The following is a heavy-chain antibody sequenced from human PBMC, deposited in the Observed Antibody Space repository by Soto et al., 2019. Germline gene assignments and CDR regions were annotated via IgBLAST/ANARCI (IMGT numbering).Heavy chain of an antibody. Sequence: SQTLSLTCAISGDSVSSNRAAWNWIRQSPSRGLEWLGTTYYRSKWLNDYVVSMKGRLTISPDTSKYLFTLHLNSVTPDDTSMYYCARDPPSFHSAFDYWGQGTLVTVSS. J-gene: IGHJ4*02. CDR1: GDSVSSNRAA. CDR3: ARDPPSFHSAFDY. D-gene: IGHD4-4*01. V-gene: IGHV6-1*01. CDR2: TYYRSKWLN.